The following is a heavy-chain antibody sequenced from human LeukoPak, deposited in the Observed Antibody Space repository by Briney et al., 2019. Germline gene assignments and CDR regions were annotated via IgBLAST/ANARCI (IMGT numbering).Heavy chain of an antibody. J-gene: IGHJ4*02. Sequence: SETLSLTCTVSGGSITGGSYYWAWIRQSPGKGLEWIGSIYYSGSTHYSSSLKSRVTISVDTSKNLFSLRLNSVTAADTAIYYCTRSRGWWSLDYWGQGALVTVSS. V-gene: IGHV4-39*01. D-gene: IGHD2-8*02. CDR1: GGSITGGSYY. CDR2: IYYSGST. CDR3: TRSRGWWSLDY.